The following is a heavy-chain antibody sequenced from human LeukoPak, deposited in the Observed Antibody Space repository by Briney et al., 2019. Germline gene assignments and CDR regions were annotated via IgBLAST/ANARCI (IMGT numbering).Heavy chain of an antibody. J-gene: IGHJ5*02. Sequence: GASVKVSCKASGGTFSSYGISWVRQAPGQGLEWMGGIIPIFGTANYAQKFQGRVTITADESTSTAYMELSSLRSEDTAVYYCARNRVGAAAGNWFDPWGQGTLVTVSS. CDR3: ARNRVGAAAGNWFDP. CDR1: GGTFSSYG. V-gene: IGHV1-69*13. CDR2: IIPIFGTA. D-gene: IGHD6-13*01.